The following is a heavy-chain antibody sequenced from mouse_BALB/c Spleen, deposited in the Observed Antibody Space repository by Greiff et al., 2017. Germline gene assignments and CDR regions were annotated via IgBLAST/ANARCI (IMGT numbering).Heavy chain of an antibody. CDR1: GYAFSSYW. CDR3: ARRGGNYESGYFDV. V-gene: IGHV1-80*01. Sequence: VKLMESGAELVRPGSSVKISCKASGYAFSSYWMNWVKQRPGQGLEWIGQIYPGDGDTNYNGKFKGKATLTADKSSSTAYMQLSSLTSEDSAVYFGARRGGNYESGYFDVWGAGTTVTVSS. J-gene: IGHJ1*01. D-gene: IGHD2-1*01. CDR2: IYPGDGDT.